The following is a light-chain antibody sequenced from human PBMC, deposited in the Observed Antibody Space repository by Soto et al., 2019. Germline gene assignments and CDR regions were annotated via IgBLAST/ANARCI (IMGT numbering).Light chain of an antibody. J-gene: IGKJ1*01. Sequence: GDRVTITCRASQSIGNWLAWYQQKPGKAPKLLIYDASSLESGVPSRFSGSGSGTEFTLTISSLQPDDFATYYCQQYNSYSSTFGHGTKVE. CDR1: QSIGNW. V-gene: IGKV1-5*01. CDR3: QQYNSYSST. CDR2: DAS.